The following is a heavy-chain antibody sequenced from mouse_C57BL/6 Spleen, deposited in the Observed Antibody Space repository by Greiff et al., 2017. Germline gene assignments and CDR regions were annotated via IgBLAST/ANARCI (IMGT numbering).Heavy chain of an antibody. J-gene: IGHJ2*01. CDR1: GYTFTSYW. CDR2: IDPSDSET. V-gene: IGHV1-52*01. CDR3: SRDVGYSPFDY. D-gene: IGHD2-3*01. Sequence: VQLQQPGAELVRPGSSVKLSCKASGYTFTSYWMHWVKQRPIQGLEWIGNIDPSDSETHYNQKFKDKATLTVDKSSSTAYMQLSSLTSEDSSVYYCSRDVGYSPFDYWGQGTTLTVSS.